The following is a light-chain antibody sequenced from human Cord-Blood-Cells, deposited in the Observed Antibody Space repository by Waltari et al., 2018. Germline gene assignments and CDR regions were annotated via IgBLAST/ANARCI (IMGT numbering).Light chain of an antibody. CDR3: QAWDSSTWV. CDR2: QDS. Sequence: SYELTQPPSVSVSPGQTASITCSGDKLGDKYACWYQQKPGQSPVLVIYQDSNRPSGIPERFSGSNSGNTATLTISGTQAMDEADYYFQAWDSSTWVFGGGTKLTVL. CDR1: KLGDKY. V-gene: IGLV3-1*01. J-gene: IGLJ3*02.